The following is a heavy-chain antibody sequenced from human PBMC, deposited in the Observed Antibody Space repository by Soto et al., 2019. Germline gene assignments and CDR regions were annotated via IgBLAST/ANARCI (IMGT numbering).Heavy chain of an antibody. J-gene: IGHJ6*02. D-gene: IGHD4-17*01. Sequence: SETLSLNCLVSGGSINNFYWSCIRQPPGKGLEWIGHIYHRGSTNYNPSLQSRVTISIDTSKNQFSLKLSYVIAADTAVYYCARDPTTVTTAAFYYYGMDVWGQGTKVTVSS. CDR3: ARDPTTVTTAAFYYYGMDV. V-gene: IGHV4-59*01. CDR2: IYHRGST. CDR1: GGSINNFY.